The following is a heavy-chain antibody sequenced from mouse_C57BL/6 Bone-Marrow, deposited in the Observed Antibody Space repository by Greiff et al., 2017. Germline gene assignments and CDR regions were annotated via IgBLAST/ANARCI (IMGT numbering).Heavy chain of an antibody. J-gene: IGHJ3*01. CDR3: ADDDGAY. CDR2: IWSGGST. V-gene: IGHV2-2*01. Sequence: VHLVESGPGLVQPSQSLSITCTVSGFSLTSSGVHWVRQSPGKGLEWLGVIWSGGSTDYNAAFISRLSISKDNSKSQVFFKMNSLQADDTAIYYCADDDGAYWGQGTLVTVSA. D-gene: IGHD2-4*01. CDR1: GFSLTSSG.